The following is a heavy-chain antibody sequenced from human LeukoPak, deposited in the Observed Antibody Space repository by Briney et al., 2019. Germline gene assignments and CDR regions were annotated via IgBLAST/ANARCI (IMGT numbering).Heavy chain of an antibody. CDR2: ISASYGST. D-gene: IGHD3-22*01. CDR1: GFTFSTYA. J-gene: IGHJ3*01. Sequence: GGSLRLSCAASGFTFSTYAMSWVRQAPGKGLEWVSCISASYGSTYYADSVKGRFTISRDNSKNTLYLQMNSLRAGDTAVYYCAKEYYYDPVDAFDVWGQGTMVSVSS. V-gene: IGHV3-23*01. CDR3: AKEYYYDPVDAFDV.